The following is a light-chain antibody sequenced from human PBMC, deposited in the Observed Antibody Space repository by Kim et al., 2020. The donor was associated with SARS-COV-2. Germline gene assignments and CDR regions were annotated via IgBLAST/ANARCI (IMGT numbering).Light chain of an antibody. CDR3: AAWDDSLSGVV. CDR1: SSNIGNTH. J-gene: IGLJ2*01. CDR2: SNY. V-gene: IGLV1-47*02. Sequence: ELTQPPSASGTPGQRVTISCSGSSSNIGNTHVSWYQQLPGTAPKLLIYSNYQRPSGVPDRFSGSKSGTSASLAISGLRSEDEADYYCAAWDDSLSGVVFGGGTQLTVL.